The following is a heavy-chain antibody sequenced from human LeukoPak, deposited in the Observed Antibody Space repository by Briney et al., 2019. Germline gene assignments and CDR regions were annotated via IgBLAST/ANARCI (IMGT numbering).Heavy chain of an antibody. J-gene: IGHJ4*02. CDR2: ISGSGGST. CDR3: AKDRYSGSCYPYYFDY. CDR1: GFTFSSYG. D-gene: IGHD1-26*01. Sequence: GGSLRLSCAASGFTFSSYGMSWVRQAPGKGLEWVSSISGSGGSTYYADSVKGRFTISRDNSKNTLYLQMNSLRAEDTAVYYCAKDRYSGSCYPYYFDYWGQGTLVTVSS. V-gene: IGHV3-23*01.